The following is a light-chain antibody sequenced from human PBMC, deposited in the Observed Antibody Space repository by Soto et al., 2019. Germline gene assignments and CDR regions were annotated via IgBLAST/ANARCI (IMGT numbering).Light chain of an antibody. Sequence: QSVLTQPASVSGSPGQSITISCTGTSSDVGGYNYVSWYQQHPGKAPKLLIYDVRNRPSGVSNRFSGSKSGNTASLTISGLQAEDEVDYYCGSYTSSSTYVFGTGTKLTVL. J-gene: IGLJ1*01. V-gene: IGLV2-14*01. CDR2: DVR. CDR1: SSDVGGYNY. CDR3: GSYTSSSTYV.